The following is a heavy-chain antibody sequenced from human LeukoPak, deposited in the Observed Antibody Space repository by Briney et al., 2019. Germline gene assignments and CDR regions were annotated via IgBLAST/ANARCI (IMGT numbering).Heavy chain of an antibody. CDR1: GGTFNRNA. CDR2: IFPIFGTP. CDR3: TRDSYYYDTSGYLVLI. D-gene: IGHD3-22*01. Sequence: SVKVSCKASGGTFNRNALSWLRQAPGQGLEWMGGIFPIFGTPNYAQRFQGRVTITADESTSTVSMELSGLRSEDTAVYYCTRDSYYYDTSGYLVLIWGQGTLVTVSS. V-gene: IGHV1-69*13. J-gene: IGHJ4*02.